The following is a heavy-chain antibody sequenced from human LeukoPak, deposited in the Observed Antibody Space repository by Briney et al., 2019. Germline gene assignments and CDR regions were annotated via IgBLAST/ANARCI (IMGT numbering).Heavy chain of an antibody. CDR3: ARDREQWLVRPGYYFDY. CDR1: GFTFSSYN. J-gene: IGHJ4*02. Sequence: GGSLRLSCAASGFTFSSYNMNWVRQAPGKGLGWVSSISSSSNYKHYADSVKGRFTISRDNAKNSVYLQMNSLRAEDTAIYYCARDREQWLVRPGYYFDYWGQGTLVTVSS. CDR2: ISSSSNYK. D-gene: IGHD6-19*01. V-gene: IGHV3-21*01.